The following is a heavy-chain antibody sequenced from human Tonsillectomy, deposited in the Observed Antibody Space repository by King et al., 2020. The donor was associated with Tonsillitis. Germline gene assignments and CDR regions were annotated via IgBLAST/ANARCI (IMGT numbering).Heavy chain of an antibody. J-gene: IGHJ4*02. Sequence: QLQESGPGLVKPSETLSLTCTVSGGSISSYYWSWVRPPPGKGLEWNGYIYYSGSTNYNPSIKSRVTISVDTSKNQFSLELSSVTAADTAVYYCARSFYYASSVEYSGQGTLGTVSS. V-gene: IGHV4-59*08. CDR1: GGSISSYY. D-gene: IGHD3-22*01. CDR3: ARSFYYASSVEY. CDR2: IYYSGST.